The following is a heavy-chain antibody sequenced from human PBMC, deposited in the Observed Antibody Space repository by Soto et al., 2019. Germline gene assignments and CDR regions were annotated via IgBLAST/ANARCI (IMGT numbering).Heavy chain of an antibody. CDR1: GFTFSSDA. D-gene: IGHD3-16*01. J-gene: IGHJ4*02. Sequence: GGSLRLSCAASGFTFSSDAMSWVRQAPGKGLEWVSAISGSGGSTYYADSVKGRFTISRDNSKNTLYLQMNSLRADDTAVYYCAKDRLAGGFDYWGQGTLVTVSS. V-gene: IGHV3-23*01. CDR2: ISGSGGST. CDR3: AKDRLAGGFDY.